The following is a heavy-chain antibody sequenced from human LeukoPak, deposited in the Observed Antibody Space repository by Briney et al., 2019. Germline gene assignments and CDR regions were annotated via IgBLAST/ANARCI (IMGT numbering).Heavy chain of an antibody. CDR3: AKDRTMVRGGDY. Sequence: PGGSLRLSCAASGFTFSSYAMSWVRQPPGKGLEWVSAISDSGSNTYYADSVKGRFTISRDNSKNTLYLQMNSLRAEDTAVYYCAKDRTMVRGGDYWGQGTLVTVSS. J-gene: IGHJ4*02. CDR1: GFTFSSYA. CDR2: ISDSGSNT. V-gene: IGHV3-23*01. D-gene: IGHD3-10*01.